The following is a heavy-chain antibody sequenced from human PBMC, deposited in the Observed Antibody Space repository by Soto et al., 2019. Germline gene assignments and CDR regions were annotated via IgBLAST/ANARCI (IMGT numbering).Heavy chain of an antibody. CDR2: MYHSGNT. D-gene: IGHD4-17*01. J-gene: IGHJ4*02. CDR1: GYSVSSGYY. CDR3: AGNYGDSTRSFDY. Sequence: SETLSLTCAVSGYSVSSGYYWGWIRQPPGKGLEWIGSMYHSGNTYYNPSLKSRITISVDTSKNNFSLKLSSVTAADTAVYYCAGNYGDSTRSFDYWGQGTLVTVSS. V-gene: IGHV4-38-2*01.